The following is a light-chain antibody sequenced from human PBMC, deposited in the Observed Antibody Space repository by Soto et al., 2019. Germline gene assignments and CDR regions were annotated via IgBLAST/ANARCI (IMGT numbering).Light chain of an antibody. CDR2: EVS. CDR3: VYYCMQPIQSWT. J-gene: IGLJ3*02. V-gene: IGLV2-8*01. CDR1: SSDVGHYNS. Sequence: QSVLSQPPSASGSPGQSVTISCTGTSSDVGHYNSVSWYQQHPGKAPKLLIYEVSQRPSGVPDRFSGLKSGNTASLTVSGLQADDEAEDVGVYYCMQPIQSWTFGQGTK.